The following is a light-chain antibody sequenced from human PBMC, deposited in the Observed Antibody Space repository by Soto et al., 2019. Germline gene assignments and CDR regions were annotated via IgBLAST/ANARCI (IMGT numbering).Light chain of an antibody. V-gene: IGLV2-14*01. Sequence: QSVLTQPASVSGSPGQSIAISCTGTSSDVGGYDYVSWYQQHPGKAPKLMIYDVSNRPSGVSNHFSGSKSDNTASLTISGLQAEDEADYYCSSYTSISTYVFGTGTKVTVL. J-gene: IGLJ1*01. CDR3: SSYTSISTYV. CDR1: SSDVGGYDY. CDR2: DVS.